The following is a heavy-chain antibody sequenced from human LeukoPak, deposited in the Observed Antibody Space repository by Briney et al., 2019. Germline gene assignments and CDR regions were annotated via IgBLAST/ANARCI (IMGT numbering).Heavy chain of an antibody. D-gene: IGHD1-7*01. V-gene: IGHV1-58*02. CDR1: GFTFTSSA. CDR2: IVVGSGNT. J-gene: IGHJ5*02. CDR3: ARTPLFIWNYAILLAP. Sequence: SVKVSCKASGFTFTSSAMQWVRQARGQRLEWIGSIVVGSGNTNYAQTFQERVTITRDVSTSTAYMELSSLRSADTAVYYCARTPLFIWNYAILLAPWGQGTLITVSS.